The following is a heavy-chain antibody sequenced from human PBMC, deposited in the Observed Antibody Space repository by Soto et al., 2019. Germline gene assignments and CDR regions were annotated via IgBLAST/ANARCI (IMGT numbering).Heavy chain of an antibody. J-gene: IGHJ6*02. D-gene: IGHD3-10*01. V-gene: IGHV4-34*01. Sequence: QVQLQQWGAGLLKRSETLSLTCAVYGGSFSDYYWSWIRQPPGKGLEWIGEINHSGSTNYNPSLKSRVTISVDTSKNQFSLKLSSVTAADTAVYYCARGPHMVRGVIPYYYGMDVWGQGTTVTVSS. CDR2: INHSGST. CDR1: GGSFSDYY. CDR3: ARGPHMVRGVIPYYYGMDV.